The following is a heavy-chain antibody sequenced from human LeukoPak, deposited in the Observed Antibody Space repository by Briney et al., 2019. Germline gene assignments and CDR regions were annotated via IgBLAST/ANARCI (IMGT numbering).Heavy chain of an antibody. J-gene: IGHJ4*02. CDR1: GYTFTSYG. D-gene: IGHD1-26*01. CDR2: IIPILGIA. CDR3: ARDPAWEMPYYFDY. V-gene: IGHV1-69*04. Sequence: SVKVSCKASGYTFTSYGITWVRQAPGQGLEWMGRIIPILGIANYAQKFQGRVTITADKSTSTAYMELSSLRSEDTAVYYCARDPAWEMPYYFDYWGQGTLVTVSS.